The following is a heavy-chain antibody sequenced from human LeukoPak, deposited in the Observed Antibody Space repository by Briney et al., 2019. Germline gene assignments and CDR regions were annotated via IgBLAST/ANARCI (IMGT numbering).Heavy chain of an antibody. Sequence: SETLSLTCAVYGGSFSGYYWSWIRQPPGKGLEWIGEINHSGSTNYNPSLKSRVTISLDTSKNQFSLKLSSVTAADTAVYYCARDLVTVTTHYYYYYMDVWGKGTTVTISS. J-gene: IGHJ6*03. V-gene: IGHV4-34*01. CDR1: GGSFSGYY. CDR2: INHSGST. D-gene: IGHD4-17*01. CDR3: ARDLVTVTTHYYYYYMDV.